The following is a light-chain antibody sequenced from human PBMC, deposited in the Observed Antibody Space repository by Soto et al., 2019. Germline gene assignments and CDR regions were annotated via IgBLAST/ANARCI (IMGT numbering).Light chain of an antibody. Sequence: DIHMTQSPSSLSASVGDRVTITCRASQSISTYLSWYQQKPGKAPKLLIFAASSLQSEVPSRFSGSRSGTDFTPTLSGLQPEDFATYYCQQSYRTTWTFGQGTKVEIK. V-gene: IGKV1-39*01. CDR2: AAS. J-gene: IGKJ1*01. CDR1: QSISTY. CDR3: QQSYRTTWT.